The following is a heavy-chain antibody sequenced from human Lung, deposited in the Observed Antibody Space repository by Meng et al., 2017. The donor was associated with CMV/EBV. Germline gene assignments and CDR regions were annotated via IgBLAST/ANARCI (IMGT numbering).Heavy chain of an antibody. CDR2: ISYDGSNK. V-gene: IGHV3-30-3*01. Sequence: GESXKISCTASGFTFSSYAMHWVRQAPGKGLEWVAVISYDGSNKYYADSVKGRFTISRDNSKNTLYLQMNSLRAEDTAAYYCARPGSYGGTPYYFDYWGQGTLVTVSS. CDR1: GFTFSSYA. CDR3: ARPGSYGGTPYYFDY. J-gene: IGHJ4*02. D-gene: IGHD4-23*01.